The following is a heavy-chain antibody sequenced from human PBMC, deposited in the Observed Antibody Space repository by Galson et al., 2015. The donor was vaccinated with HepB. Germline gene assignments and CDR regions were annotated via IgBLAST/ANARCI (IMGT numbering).Heavy chain of an antibody. J-gene: IGHJ6*02. CDR3: ARASGSGSYYDLDV. V-gene: IGHV1-2*06. CDR2: ISPNSGGT. D-gene: IGHD1-26*01. Sequence: SVKVSCKASGYIFTGYYMHWVRQAPGQRLEWMGRISPNSGGTTYAQKFQDRVTVTRDTSTSTIYMELTSLTSDDTAVYYCARASGSGSYYDLDVWGQGTTVTVS. CDR1: GYIFTGYY.